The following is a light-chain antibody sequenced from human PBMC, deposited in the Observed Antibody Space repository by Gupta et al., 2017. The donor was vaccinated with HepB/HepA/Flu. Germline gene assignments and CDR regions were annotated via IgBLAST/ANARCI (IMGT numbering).Light chain of an antibody. CDR1: QSVTNSY. J-gene: IGKJ4*01. CDR3: QQFGDSELT. Sequence: ESGLTQSPATLSLSPGERATLSCGASQSVTNSYLAWYQQKPGLAPRLLIYDASTRATGIPDRFSGSGSGTDFTLTITSLEPEDFALYYCQQFGDSELTFGGGTKVEFK. V-gene: IGKV3D-20*01. CDR2: DAS.